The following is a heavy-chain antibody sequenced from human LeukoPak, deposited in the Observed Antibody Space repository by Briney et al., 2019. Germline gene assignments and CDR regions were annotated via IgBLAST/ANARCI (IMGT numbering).Heavy chain of an antibody. CDR2: INSDGGST. CDR1: GFTFSSYW. CDR3: ARVYSGYDPFDY. D-gene: IGHD5-12*01. V-gene: IGHV3-74*01. J-gene: IGHJ4*02. Sequence: GSLRLSCAASGFTFSSYWMHWVRQAPGKGLVWVSRINSDGGSTSYADSVKGRFTISRDNAKNTLYLQMNSLRAEDTAVYYCARVYSGYDPFDYWGQGTLVTVSS.